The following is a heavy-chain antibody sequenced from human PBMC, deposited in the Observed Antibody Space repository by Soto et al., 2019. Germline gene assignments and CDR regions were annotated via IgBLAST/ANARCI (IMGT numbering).Heavy chain of an antibody. CDR2: ISYDGSNK. CDR3: AKSSTYSTSSVRTWYHGMDV. Sequence: QVQLVQSGGGVVQPGRSLRLSCAASGFTFSSYGMHWVRQAPGKGLEWVALISYDGSNKYYADSVKGRFTISRDNSKNTLYLQMNSLRPEETAVYYCAKSSTYSTSSVRTWYHGMDVWGQGTTVTVSS. CDR1: GFTFSSYG. D-gene: IGHD6-6*01. V-gene: IGHV3-30*18. J-gene: IGHJ6*01.